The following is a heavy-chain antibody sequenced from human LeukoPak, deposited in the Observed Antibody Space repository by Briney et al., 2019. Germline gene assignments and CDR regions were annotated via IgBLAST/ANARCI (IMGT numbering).Heavy chain of an antibody. CDR2: ISGSGGST. CDR3: AKDVSVSPDAFDI. Sequence: PGGSLRLSCAASGFTFSSYAMTWVRQAPGKGLEWVSAISGSGGSTYYADSVKGRFTISRDSKNTLYLQMNSLRAEDTAVYYCAKDVSVSPDAFDIWGQGTMVTVSS. CDR1: GFTFSSYA. D-gene: IGHD2-8*01. J-gene: IGHJ3*02. V-gene: IGHV3-23*01.